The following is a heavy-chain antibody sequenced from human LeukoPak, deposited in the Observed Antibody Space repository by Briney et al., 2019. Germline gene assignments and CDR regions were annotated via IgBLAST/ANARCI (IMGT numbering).Heavy chain of an antibody. D-gene: IGHD5-24*01. CDR3: AREVEMATQFDY. Sequence: SETLSLTCAVYGGSFSGYYWSWIRQPPGKGLEWIGEINHSGSTNYNPSLKSRVTISVDTSKNQFSLKLSSVTAADTAVYYCAREVEMATQFDYWGQGTLVTVSS. CDR2: INHSGST. CDR1: GGSFSGYY. V-gene: IGHV4-34*01. J-gene: IGHJ4*02.